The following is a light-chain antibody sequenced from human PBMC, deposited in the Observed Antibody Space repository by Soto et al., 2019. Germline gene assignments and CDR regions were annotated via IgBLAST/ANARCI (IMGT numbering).Light chain of an antibody. CDR3: FSYAGRDTLVV. Sequence: QSVLAQPPSASGSPGQSVTISCTGTSSDVGGYNYVSWYQQHPGKAPKLIISEVSKRPSGVPDRFSGSKSGNTASLTVSGLQAEDEADYSCFSYAGRDTLVVSGGGTQLTVL. J-gene: IGLJ2*01. CDR1: SSDVGGYNY. CDR2: EVS. V-gene: IGLV2-8*01.